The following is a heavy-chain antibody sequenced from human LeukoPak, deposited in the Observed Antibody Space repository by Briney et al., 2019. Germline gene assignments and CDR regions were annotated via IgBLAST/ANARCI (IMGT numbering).Heavy chain of an antibody. J-gene: IGHJ3*02. CDR1: GYTFTGYY. D-gene: IGHD6-13*01. CDR2: INPNSGGT. Sequence: ASVKVSCKASGYTFTGYYMHWVRQAPGQGLEWMGWINPNSGGTNYAQKFQGRVTMTRDTSISTAYMELSRLRSDDTAVYYCAREQGIAAAGHPDDAFDIWGQGTMVTVSP. V-gene: IGHV1-2*02. CDR3: AREQGIAAAGHPDDAFDI.